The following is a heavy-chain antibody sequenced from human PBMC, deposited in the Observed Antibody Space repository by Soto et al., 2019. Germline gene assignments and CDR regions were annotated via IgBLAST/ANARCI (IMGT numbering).Heavy chain of an antibody. J-gene: IGHJ4*02. CDR3: AREDDYDASCQYHFSQ. CDR1: GYTFTASG. Sequence: ASVKVSCKASGYTFTASGISWVRQAPGQGLEWMGWTSIYNGHTEYSPKFLGRVVMTTDASADTAYLELKSLRPDDAALYYCAREDDYDASCQYHFSQRVQLTLGTVAS. D-gene: IGHD4-17*01. CDR2: TSIYNGHT. V-gene: IGHV1-18*01.